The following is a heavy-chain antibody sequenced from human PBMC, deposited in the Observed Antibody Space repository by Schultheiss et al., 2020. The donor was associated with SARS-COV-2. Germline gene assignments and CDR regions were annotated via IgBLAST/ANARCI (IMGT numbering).Heavy chain of an antibody. J-gene: IGHJ2*01. Sequence: GESLKISCAASGFTFSSYGMHWVRQAPGKGLEWVSYISSSGSTIYYADSVKGRFTISRDNAKNSLYLQMNSLRAEDTAVYYCARGGGIVATDHSPFGHGSGYFDLWGRGTLVTVSS. CDR3: ARGGGIVATDHSPFGHGSGYFDL. D-gene: IGHD5-12*01. CDR2: ISSSGSTI. CDR1: GFTFSSYG. V-gene: IGHV3-48*04.